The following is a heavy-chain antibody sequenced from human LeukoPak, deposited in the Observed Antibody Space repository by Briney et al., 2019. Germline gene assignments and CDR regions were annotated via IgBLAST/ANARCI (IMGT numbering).Heavy chain of an antibody. J-gene: IGHJ4*02. V-gene: IGHV1-18*01. Sequence: ASVKVSCKASGYTFTSYGISWVRQAPGQGLEWMGWISAYNGNTNYAQKLQGRVTMTTDTSTSTAYKELRSLRFDDTAVYYCARLSYYYDSSGYCDYWGQGTLVTVSS. CDR3: ARLSYYYDSSGYCDY. D-gene: IGHD3-22*01. CDR1: GYTFTSYG. CDR2: ISAYNGNT.